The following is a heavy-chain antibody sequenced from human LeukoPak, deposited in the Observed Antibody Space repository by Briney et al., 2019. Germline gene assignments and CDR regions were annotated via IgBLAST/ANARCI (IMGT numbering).Heavy chain of an antibody. J-gene: IGHJ1*01. V-gene: IGHV3-66*02. D-gene: IGHD2-15*01. Sequence: GGSLRLSCAASGFTVSSNYMSWVRQAPGKGLEWVSVISSGGSGGSTYYADSVKGRFTISRDNSKNTLYLQMNSLRAEDTAVDYCARDGGSGPAEYFQHWGQGTLVTVSS. CDR1: GFTVSSNY. CDR3: ARDGGSGPAEYFQH. CDR2: ISSGGSGGST.